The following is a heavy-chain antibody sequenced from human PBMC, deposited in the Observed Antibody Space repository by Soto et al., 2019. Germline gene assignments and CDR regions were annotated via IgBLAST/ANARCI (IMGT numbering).Heavy chain of an antibody. J-gene: IGHJ4*02. Sequence: SETLSLTCNVSGGSISNYYWNWIRQPPGKGLEWIGYIYYSGSTYYNPSLKSRVTISVDTSKNQFSLKLSSVTAADTAVYYCARDGVAARLYYWGQGTLVTVSS. CDR1: GGSISNYY. V-gene: IGHV4-30-4*08. CDR3: ARDGVAARLYY. CDR2: IYYSGST. D-gene: IGHD6-6*01.